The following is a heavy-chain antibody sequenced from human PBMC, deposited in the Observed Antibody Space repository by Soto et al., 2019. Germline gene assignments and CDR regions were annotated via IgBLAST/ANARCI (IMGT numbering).Heavy chain of an antibody. J-gene: IGHJ6*02. Sequence: SETLSLTCAVSGGSISSGGYSWSWIRQPPGKGLEWIGYIYHSGSTYYNPSLKSRVTISVDRSKNQFSLKLSSVTAADTAVHYCARSYYYDSSGYLDVWGQGTTVTVSS. V-gene: IGHV4-30-2*01. D-gene: IGHD3-22*01. CDR3: ARSYYYDSSGYLDV. CDR1: GGSISSGGYS. CDR2: IYHSGST.